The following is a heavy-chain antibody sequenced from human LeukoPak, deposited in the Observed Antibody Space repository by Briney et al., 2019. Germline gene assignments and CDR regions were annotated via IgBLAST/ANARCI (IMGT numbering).Heavy chain of an antibody. CDR1: GFTFDDYA. CDR3: AKDITPLEMQLVRYYGMDV. V-gene: IGHV3-9*01. Sequence: PGGSLRLSCAASGFTFDDYAMHWVRQAPGKGLEWVSGISWNSGSIGYADSVKGRFTISRDNAKNSLYLQMNSLRAEDTALYYCAKDITPLEMQLVRYYGMDVWGQGTTVTVSS. CDR2: ISWNSGSI. D-gene: IGHD1-1*01. J-gene: IGHJ6*02.